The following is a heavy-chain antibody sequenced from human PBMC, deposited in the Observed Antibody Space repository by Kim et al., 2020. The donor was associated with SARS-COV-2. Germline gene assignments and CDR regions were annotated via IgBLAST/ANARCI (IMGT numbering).Heavy chain of an antibody. D-gene: IGHD3-16*02. J-gene: IGHJ1*01. CDR2: IKDDGSRK. V-gene: IGHV3-7*01. CDR1: GFTFSSTY. CDR3: ARVEDLSIVA. Sequence: GGSLRLSCAASGFTFSSTYMDWVRQAPGKGLEWVATIKDDGSRKYYMDSVKGRFTISRDNSKNILFIQVNNLRAEDTAVYCCARVEDLSIVACGQGTLV.